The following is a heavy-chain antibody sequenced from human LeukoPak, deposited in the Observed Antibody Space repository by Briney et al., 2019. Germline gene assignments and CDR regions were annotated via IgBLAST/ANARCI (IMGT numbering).Heavy chain of an antibody. D-gene: IGHD3-10*01. J-gene: IGHJ4*02. V-gene: IGHV3-48*03. CDR2: ISVSGDTI. CDR3: ARGLWLLTY. Sequence: GGSLRLSCAACGFSLRSYEMNWVRQAPGKGLVWISHISVSGDTIYFEDSVKGRFTISRDTAKNSLYLQMNSLRAEDTAVYYCARGLWLLTYWGQGTLVTVSS. CDR1: GFSLRSYE.